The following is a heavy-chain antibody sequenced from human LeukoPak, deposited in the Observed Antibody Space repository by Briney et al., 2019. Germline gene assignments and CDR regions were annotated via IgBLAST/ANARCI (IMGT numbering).Heavy chain of an antibody. V-gene: IGHV3-64D*06. CDR3: VKTYGDYRYYFDY. D-gene: IGHD4-17*01. CDR2: ISSNGGST. Sequence: GGSLRLSCSASGFTFSSYAMHWVRQAPGKGLEYVSAISSNGGSTYYADSVKGRFTISRDNSKNTLYLQMSSLRAEDTAVYYCVKTYGDYRYYFDYWGQGTLVTVSS. J-gene: IGHJ4*02. CDR1: GFTFSSYA.